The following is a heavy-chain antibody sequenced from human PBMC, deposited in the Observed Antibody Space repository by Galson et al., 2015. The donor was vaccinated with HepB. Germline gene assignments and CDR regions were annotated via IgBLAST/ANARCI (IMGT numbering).Heavy chain of an antibody. D-gene: IGHD6-13*01. CDR3: ATSSSGYFDY. V-gene: IGHV3-7*03. CDR1: GFTFVTYW. Sequence: SLRLSCAASGFTFVTYWMSWVRQAPGKGLEWVANIKQDGSAKYYVDSVTGRFTISRDNAKNSLFLQMNSLRAEDTAVYYCATSSSGYFDYWGQGTLVTVSS. CDR2: IKQDGSAK. J-gene: IGHJ4*02.